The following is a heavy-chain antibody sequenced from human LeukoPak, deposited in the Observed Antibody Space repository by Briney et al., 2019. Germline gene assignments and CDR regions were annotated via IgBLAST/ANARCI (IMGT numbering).Heavy chain of an antibody. CDR2: ISHSGNF. D-gene: IGHD4-17*01. V-gene: IGHV4/OR15-8*02. CDR1: GDSISNSNW. CDR3: ARAVTTTSGRFSLGY. Sequence: PSETLSLTCDVSGDSISNSNWWSWVRQPPGKGLEWVGEISHSGNFNYNPSLKSRVIISMDKSKNHFSLKLSSITVADTVIYYCARAVTTTSGRFSLGYWGQGTLVTVSS. J-gene: IGHJ4*02.